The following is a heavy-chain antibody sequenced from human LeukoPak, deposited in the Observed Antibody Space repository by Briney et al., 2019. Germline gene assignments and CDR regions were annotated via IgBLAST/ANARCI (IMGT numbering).Heavy chain of an antibody. J-gene: IGHJ3*02. V-gene: IGHV3-23*01. CDR2: ISGSGGST. CDR3: ARGGGGGIYDYVWGSYRSAFDI. D-gene: IGHD3-16*02. Sequence: GGSLRLSCAASGFTFSSYAMSWVRQAPGKGLEWVSAISGSGGSTYYADSVKGRFTISRDNSRDTLFLQMNSLRAEDTAVYYCARGGGGGIYDYVWGSYRSAFDIWGQGTMVTVSS. CDR1: GFTFSSYA.